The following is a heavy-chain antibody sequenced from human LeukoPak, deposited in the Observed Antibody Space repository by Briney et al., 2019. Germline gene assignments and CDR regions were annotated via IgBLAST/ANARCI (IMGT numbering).Heavy chain of an antibody. CDR1: GFTFSDYY. V-gene: IGHV3-11*04. Sequence: GGSLRLSCAASGFTFSDYYMSWIRQAPGKGLEWVSYISDSASTIYYPDSVKGRFTVSRDNAENSLYLQMNSLRAEDTAVYYCARDRRGWFDPWGQGTLVTVSS. J-gene: IGHJ5*02. D-gene: IGHD3-10*01. CDR2: ISDSASTI. CDR3: ARDRRGWFDP.